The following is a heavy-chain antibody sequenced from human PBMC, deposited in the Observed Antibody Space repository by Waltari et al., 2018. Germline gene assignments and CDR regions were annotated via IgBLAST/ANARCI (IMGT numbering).Heavy chain of an antibody. J-gene: IGHJ6*03. CDR3: AGWDIVVVPPAYYYYMDV. Sequence: QVQLVQSGAEVKKPGSSVKVSCKASGGTFSSYAISWVRQAPGQGIEWMGGIIPIFGTANYAKKFQGRGTSTADESTSTAYMELSSLRSEDTAVYYCAGWDIVVVPPAYYYYMDVWGKGTTVTVSS. D-gene: IGHD2-2*01. CDR1: GGTFSSYA. V-gene: IGHV1-69*12. CDR2: IIPIFGTA.